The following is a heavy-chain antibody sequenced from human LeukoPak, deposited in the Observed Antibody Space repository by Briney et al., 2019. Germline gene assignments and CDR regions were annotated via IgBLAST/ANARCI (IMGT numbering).Heavy chain of an antibody. J-gene: IGHJ6*01. V-gene: IGHV3-30*04. Sequence: GGSLRLSCAASGFTFSSYAMHWVRQAPGKGLGWVAVISYDGSYKYYADSVKGRFTISRDNSKNTLYLQMNRLRAEDTAVYYCARWRELSRGIDVWGEGTTVTPSS. CDR3: ARWRELSRGIDV. CDR2: ISYDGSYK. CDR1: GFTFSSYA. D-gene: IGHD3-16*02.